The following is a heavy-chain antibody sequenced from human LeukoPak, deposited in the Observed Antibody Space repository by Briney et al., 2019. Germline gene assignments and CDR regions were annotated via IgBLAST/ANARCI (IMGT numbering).Heavy chain of an antibody. V-gene: IGHV3-15*01. CDR3: TSEGVWGSPFDY. Sequence: GGSLRLSCAASGFTFSNAWMSWVRQAPGKGLEWVGRVKSKTGGGTTDYAAPVTGRFTISRDDSKTTLYLQMHSLQTEDTAVYYCTSEGVWGSPFDYWGQGILVTVSS. D-gene: IGHD3-16*01. CDR1: GFTFSNAW. J-gene: IGHJ4*02. CDR2: VKSKTGGGTT.